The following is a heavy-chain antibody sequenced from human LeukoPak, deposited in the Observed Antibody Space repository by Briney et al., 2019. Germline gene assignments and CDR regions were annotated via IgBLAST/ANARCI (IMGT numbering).Heavy chain of an antibody. CDR1: GGSISSYY. V-gene: IGHV4-59*06. CDR2: IYYSGST. D-gene: IGHD2-15*01. CDR3: ARLYDSFRAFDI. J-gene: IGHJ3*02. Sequence: SETLSLTCTVSGGSISSYYWSWIRQPPGKGLEWIGYIYYSGSTYYNPSLKSRVTISVDTSKNQFSLKLNSVTAADTAVYYCARLYDSFRAFDIWGRGTIITVSS.